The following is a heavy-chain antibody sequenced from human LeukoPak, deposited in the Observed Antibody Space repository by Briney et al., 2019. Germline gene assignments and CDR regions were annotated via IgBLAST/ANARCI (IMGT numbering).Heavy chain of an antibody. CDR1: GGSFSGYY. D-gene: IGHD3-10*01. V-gene: IGHV4-34*01. Sequence: PSETLSLTCAVYGGSFSGYYWSWIRQPPGKGLEWIGEINHSGSTNYNPSLKSRVTISVDTSKNQFSLKLSSVTAADTAVYYCARDDAYYYGSGSYGFDPWGQGTLVTVSS. J-gene: IGHJ5*02. CDR2: INHSGST. CDR3: ARDDAYYYGSGSYGFDP.